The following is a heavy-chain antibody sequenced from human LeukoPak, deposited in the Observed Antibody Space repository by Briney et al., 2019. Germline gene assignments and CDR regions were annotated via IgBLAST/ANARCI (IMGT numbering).Heavy chain of an antibody. D-gene: IGHD4-17*01. CDR2: IYSGGTT. CDR3: ARVDYGDDQYFQH. CDR1: GFTVSSNY. J-gene: IGHJ1*01. V-gene: IGHV3-53*01. Sequence: GGSLRLSCAASGFTVSSNYMSWVRQAPGKGLEWVSVIYSGGTTYYADSVKGRFTISRDNSKNTLYLQMNSLRAEDTAVYYCARVDYGDDQYFQHWGQGTLVTVSS.